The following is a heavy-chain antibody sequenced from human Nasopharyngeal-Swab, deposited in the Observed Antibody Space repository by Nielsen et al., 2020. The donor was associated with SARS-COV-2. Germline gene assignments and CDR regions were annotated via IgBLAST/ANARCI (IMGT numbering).Heavy chain of an antibody. CDR3: ARGGYSYGKYYYYHMDV. V-gene: IGHV3-13*05. J-gene: IGHJ6*03. Sequence: GESLKISCAASGFTFSTYEMHWVRQPTGKGLEWVSAIGTAGDPYYPGSVKGRFTISRDNAKNSLYLQMNSLRAGETAVYYCARGGYSYGKYYYYHMDVWGKGTTVTVSS. CDR1: GFTFSTYE. CDR2: IGTAGDP. D-gene: IGHD5-18*01.